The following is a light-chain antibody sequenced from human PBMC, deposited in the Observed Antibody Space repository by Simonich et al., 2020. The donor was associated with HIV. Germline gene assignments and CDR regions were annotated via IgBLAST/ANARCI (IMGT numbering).Light chain of an antibody. V-gene: IGLV2-14*02. CDR3: SSYTSSSTLGV. CDR2: EGS. CDR1: SSDVGSYNL. Sequence: QSALTQPASVSGSPGQSITISCTGTSSDVGSYNLVSWYQQHPGKAPKLMIYEGSKRPSGVANRFAGSKSGNTASLTISGLQADDEADYYCSSYTSSSTLGVFGGGTKLTVL. J-gene: IGLJ3*02.